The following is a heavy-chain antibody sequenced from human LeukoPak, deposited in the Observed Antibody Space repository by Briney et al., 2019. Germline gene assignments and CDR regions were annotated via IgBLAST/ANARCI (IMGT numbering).Heavy chain of an antibody. CDR1: RFTFSSYW. J-gene: IGHJ4*02. CDR3: ARHCSSTSCLDY. D-gene: IGHD2-2*01. V-gene: IGHV3-7*01. Sequence: PGGSLRLSCAASRFTFSSYWMRWVRQAPGKGLEGVANIKQEGSEKYYVDSVKGRFTISRDNAKNSLYLQMNSLRAEDTAVYYCARHCSSTSCLDYWGQGTLVTVSS. CDR2: IKQEGSEK.